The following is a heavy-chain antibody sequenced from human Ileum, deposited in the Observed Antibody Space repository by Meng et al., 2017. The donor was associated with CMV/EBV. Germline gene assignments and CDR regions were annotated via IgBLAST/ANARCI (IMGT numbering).Heavy chain of an antibody. CDR1: GGPINSGNSY. CDR2: IYTSGST. CDR3: ASELGN. Sequence: QPQQSGPGRVKPSQPLSLTSSVSGGPINSGNSYVSWIRQPAGQGLEWIGRIYTSGSTEYNPSLKSRVTISVDTSNNQFSLKLSSVTAADTAVYYCASELGNWGQGTLVTVSS. J-gene: IGHJ4*02. V-gene: IGHV4-61*02.